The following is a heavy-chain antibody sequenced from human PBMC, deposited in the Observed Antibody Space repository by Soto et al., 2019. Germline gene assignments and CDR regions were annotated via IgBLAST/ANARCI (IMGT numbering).Heavy chain of an antibody. J-gene: IGHJ2*01. CDR3: ARPIGTTPAVWDFDL. D-gene: IGHD1-26*01. CDR1: GAYIISHY. CDR2: IYYSGST. V-gene: IGHV4-59*08. Sequence: QVQLQESGPGLVKPSETLSLTFTVSGAYIISHYWSWFRQSPGKGLEWLGYIYYSGSTDYTPSLMSRLTISGDTSRTQLSLRLRTATAAATAVYYWARPIGTTPAVWDFDLWGRGTLVKVSS.